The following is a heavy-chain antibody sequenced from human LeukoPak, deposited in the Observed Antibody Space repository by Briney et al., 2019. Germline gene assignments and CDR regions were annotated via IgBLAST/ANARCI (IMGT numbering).Heavy chain of an antibody. CDR2: ISGSGDNT. CDR3: AKGSYYDSSGSFYFDY. V-gene: IGHV3-23*01. CDR1: GFTFSSYA. Sequence: GSLRLSCATSGFTFSSYAMSWVRQAPGKGLEWVSGISGSGDNTYYADSVKGRFTISRDNSKNTLYVQVNSLGTEDTAAYYCAKGSYYDSSGSFYFDYWGQGTLVTVSS. J-gene: IGHJ4*02. D-gene: IGHD3-22*01.